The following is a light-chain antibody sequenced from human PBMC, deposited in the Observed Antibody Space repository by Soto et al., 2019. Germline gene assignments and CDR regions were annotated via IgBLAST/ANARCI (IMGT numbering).Light chain of an antibody. CDR2: GAS. CDR1: QSVRSS. CDR3: QQYYNWPMYT. J-gene: IGKJ2*01. Sequence: EIVMTQSPAPLSVSPGERATLSCRASQSVRSSLAWYQQRPGQAPRLLIYGASTRASGIPARFSGSGSGTEFTLTIRSLQSEDVAVYDCQQYYNWPMYTFGLGTKLE. V-gene: IGKV3-15*01.